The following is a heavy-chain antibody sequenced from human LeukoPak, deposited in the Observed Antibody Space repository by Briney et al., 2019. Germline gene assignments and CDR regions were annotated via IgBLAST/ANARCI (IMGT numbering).Heavy chain of an antibody. J-gene: IGHJ4*02. CDR3: ARDPTTVVTTPYYFDF. V-gene: IGHV4-34*01. D-gene: IGHD4-23*01. CDR2: INDRGHT. Sequence: SETLSLTCAVHGGSFSGYHCSWIRHFPGKGLDWIGEINDRGHTNYNPSLESRVTISVDTSKKQFSLKLSSVAAADTAVYYCARDPTTVVTTPYYFDFWGQGTLVTVSS. CDR1: GGSFSGYH.